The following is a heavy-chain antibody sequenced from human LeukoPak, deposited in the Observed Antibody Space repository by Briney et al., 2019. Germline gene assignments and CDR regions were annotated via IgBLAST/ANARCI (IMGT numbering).Heavy chain of an antibody. CDR3: ATAYDSSGIGAFDI. CDR2: IHYSRNT. J-gene: IGHJ3*02. CDR1: GGSTSSSNYY. D-gene: IGHD3-22*01. V-gene: IGHV4-39*01. Sequence: PSETLSLTCTVSGGSTSSSNYYWGWIRQPPGKGLEWIGGIHYSRNTYYNPSLKSRVTISVDTSKNQFSLKLSSVTAADTAVYYCATAYDSSGIGAFDIWGQGTMVTVSS.